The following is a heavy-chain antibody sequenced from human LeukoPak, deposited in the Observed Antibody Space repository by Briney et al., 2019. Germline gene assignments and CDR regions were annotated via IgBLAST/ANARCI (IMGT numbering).Heavy chain of an antibody. Sequence: GGSLRLSCAASGFTFSSYWMSWVRQAPGKGLEWVANIKQDGSEKYYVDSVKGRFTISRDNAKNSLYLQMKSLRAEDTAVYYCARGKTSQNIVTRKTYNWFDPWGQGTLVTVSS. CDR2: IKQDGSEK. CDR1: GFTFSSYW. D-gene: IGHD2/OR15-2a*01. V-gene: IGHV3-7*01. J-gene: IGHJ5*02. CDR3: ARGKTSQNIVTRKTYNWFDP.